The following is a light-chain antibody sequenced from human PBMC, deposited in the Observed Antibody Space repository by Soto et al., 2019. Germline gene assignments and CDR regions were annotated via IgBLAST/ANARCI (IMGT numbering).Light chain of an antibody. CDR1: QSVSRW. CDR2: KAS. CDR3: QQYNDNWT. Sequence: DIQMTQSPSTLSASVGDRVTITCRASQSVSRWLAWYQQKPGKAPKLLIYKASTLESGVPSRFRGSGSGTEFPLAISSLQPDDSATYYCQQYNDNWTFGQGTKVEIK. J-gene: IGKJ1*01. V-gene: IGKV1-5*03.